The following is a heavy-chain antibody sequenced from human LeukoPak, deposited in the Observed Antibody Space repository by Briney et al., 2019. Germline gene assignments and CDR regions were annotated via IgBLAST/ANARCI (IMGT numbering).Heavy chain of an antibody. CDR3: ARLPRNYRAPDY. Sequence: ASVKVSCKASGYTFTGYYMHWVRQATGQGLEWMGRINPNSGGTNYAQKFQGRVTMTRDTSISTAYMELSRLRSDDTAVYYCARLPRNYRAPDYWGQGTLVTVSS. CDR1: GYTFTGYY. CDR2: INPNSGGT. V-gene: IGHV1-2*06. D-gene: IGHD1-7*01. J-gene: IGHJ4*02.